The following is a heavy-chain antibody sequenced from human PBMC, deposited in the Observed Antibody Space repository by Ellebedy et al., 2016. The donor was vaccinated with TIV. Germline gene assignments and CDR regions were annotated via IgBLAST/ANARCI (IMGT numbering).Heavy chain of an antibody. Sequence: AASVKVSCKVSGYTLTELSMHWVRQAPGKGLEWMGSFDPEDGETMDAQKFQKFQVRVTMTEETSTDTSYMERSSLRSEDTAVYYGASGWERTPFLWWGQGTLVIVSS. CDR2: FDPEDGET. J-gene: IGHJ4*02. CDR3: ASGWERTPFLW. CDR1: GYTLTELS. D-gene: IGHD1-26*01. V-gene: IGHV1-24*01.